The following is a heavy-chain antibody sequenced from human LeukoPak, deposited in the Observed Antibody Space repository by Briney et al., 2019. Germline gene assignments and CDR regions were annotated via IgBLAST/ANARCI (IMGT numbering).Heavy chain of an antibody. D-gene: IGHD1-26*01. J-gene: IGHJ4*02. CDR3: ATITERSGSYSDY. CDR1: GGTFSSYA. V-gene: IGHV1-69*11. CDR2: IIPILGTA. Sequence: SVKVSCKASGGTFSSYAISWVRQAPGQGLEWMGRIIPILGTANYAQKFQGRVTITTDESTSTAYMELSSLRSEDTAVYYCATITERSGSYSDYWGQGTLVTVSS.